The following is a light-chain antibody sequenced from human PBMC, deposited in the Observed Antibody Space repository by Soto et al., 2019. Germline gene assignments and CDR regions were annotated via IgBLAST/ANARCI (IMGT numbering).Light chain of an antibody. CDR1: NIGSKS. V-gene: IGLV3-21*04. CDR3: QVWDSSSDHVV. Sequence: SYELTQPPSMSVAPGKTARITCGGNNIGSKSVHWYQQKPGQAPVLDIYYDSDRPSGIPERFSGSNSGNTATLTICRVEAGDEADYYCQVWDSSSDHVVFGGGTKLTVL. J-gene: IGLJ2*01. CDR2: YDS.